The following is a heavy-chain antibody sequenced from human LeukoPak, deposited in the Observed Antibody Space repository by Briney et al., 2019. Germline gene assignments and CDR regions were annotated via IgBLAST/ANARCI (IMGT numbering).Heavy chain of an antibody. J-gene: IGHJ4*02. D-gene: IGHD6-19*01. CDR3: AKALSPVAGTFDY. Sequence: QSGGSLRLSCAASVFTFDDYAMHWVRQAPGKGLEWVTGISWNSGSIGYADSVKRRFTISRDNSKNSLYLQMNSLRAEDTALYYCAKALSPVAGTFDYWGQGTLVTVSS. CDR2: ISWNSGSI. CDR1: VFTFDDYA. V-gene: IGHV3-9*01.